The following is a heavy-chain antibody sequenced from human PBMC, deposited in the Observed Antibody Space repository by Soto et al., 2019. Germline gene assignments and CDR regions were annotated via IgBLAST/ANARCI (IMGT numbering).Heavy chain of an antibody. CDR3: ARGISVAGTSSHGRYFDY. CDR2: LWYDGSNK. V-gene: IGHV3-33*01. J-gene: IGHJ4*02. D-gene: IGHD6-19*01. CDR1: GFTFSSYG. Sequence: QVQLVESGGGVVQPGRSLRLSCAAFGFTFSSYGIHWVRQAPGKGLEWVAVLWYDGSNKYYADYVKGRFTISRDNSKNTLFLQMTRLRAEETAVYYCARGISVAGTSSHGRYFDYWGQGTMVTVSS.